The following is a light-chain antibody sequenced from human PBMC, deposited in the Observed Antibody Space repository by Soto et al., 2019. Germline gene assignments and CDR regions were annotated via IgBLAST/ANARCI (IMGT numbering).Light chain of an antibody. CDR1: QSVNRQV. Sequence: ELVMTQAPASLSVTPGGRITLSCKASQSVNRQVLWYQHRHGQXPRXXIYGTSSRATGIPDRFSGIVSGTDLTITLSRLEPEDGEVYDGQQYGNSPITFGQGTRLEIK. CDR3: QQYGNSPIT. J-gene: IGKJ5*01. V-gene: IGKV3-20*01. CDR2: GTS.